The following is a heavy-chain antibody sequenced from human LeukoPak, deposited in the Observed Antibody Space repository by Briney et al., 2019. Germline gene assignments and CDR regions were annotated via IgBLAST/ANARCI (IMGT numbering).Heavy chain of an antibody. Sequence: SVKVSCKASGGTFSSYAISWVRQAPGQGLEWMGRIIPILGIANYAQKFQGRVTITADKSTSTAYMELSSLRSDDTAVYYCARESGYCSSTSCLRGWFDPWGQGTLVTVSS. CDR2: IIPILGIA. J-gene: IGHJ5*02. CDR3: ARESGYCSSTSCLRGWFDP. V-gene: IGHV1-69*04. D-gene: IGHD2-2*03. CDR1: GGTFSSYA.